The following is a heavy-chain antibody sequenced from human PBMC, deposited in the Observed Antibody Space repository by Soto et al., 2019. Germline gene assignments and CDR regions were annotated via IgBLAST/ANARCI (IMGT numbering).Heavy chain of an antibody. CDR3: ARGYCTTTICDPWFDP. D-gene: IGHD2-2*01. J-gene: IGHJ5*02. V-gene: IGHV5-51*01. Sequence: PGESLKISCTGSGYAFTSYWIAWVRQMPGKGLEWMGIIYPGDSDTRHSPSFQGQVTISADKSITTAYLQWSGLKASDTAMYYCARGYCTTTICDPWFDPWGQGTLVTVSS. CDR2: IYPGDSDT. CDR1: GYAFTSYW.